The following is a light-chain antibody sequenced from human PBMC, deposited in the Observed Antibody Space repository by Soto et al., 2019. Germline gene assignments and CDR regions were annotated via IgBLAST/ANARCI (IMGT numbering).Light chain of an antibody. Sequence: QSALTQPASVSGSPGQSITISCTGTSSDVGGYNYVSWYQRHPGKAPKLMIYEVSDRPSGVSNRFSGSKSGTTASLTISGLQDEDEADYYCCSYTRSSTWVFGGGTKLTVL. J-gene: IGLJ3*02. CDR1: SSDVGGYNY. CDR3: CSYTRSSTWV. V-gene: IGLV2-14*01. CDR2: EVS.